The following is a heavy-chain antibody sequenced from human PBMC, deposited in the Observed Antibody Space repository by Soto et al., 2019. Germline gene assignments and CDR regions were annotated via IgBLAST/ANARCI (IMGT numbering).Heavy chain of an antibody. V-gene: IGHV4-30-4*01. CDR1: GGSVPSAGYY. J-gene: IGHJ6*02. Sequence: SETLSLTCTVSGGSVPSAGYYWSWIRQPPGKGLEWIGYIYYSGSTYYNPSLKSRVTISVDTSKNQFSLKLSSVTAADTAVYYCARGVVVVPAGPGGGMDVWGQGTTVTVSS. CDR2: IYYSGST. D-gene: IGHD2-2*01. CDR3: ARGVVVVPAGPGGGMDV.